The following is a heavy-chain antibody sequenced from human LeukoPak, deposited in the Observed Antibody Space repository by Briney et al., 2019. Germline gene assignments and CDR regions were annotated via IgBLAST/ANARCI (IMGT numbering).Heavy chain of an antibody. J-gene: IGHJ6*03. D-gene: IGHD1-14*01. V-gene: IGHV3-21*01. CDR2: ISSSSSYI. Sequence: GGSLRLSCAASGFTFSSYSMNWVRQAPGKGLEWVSSISSSSSYIYYADPVKGRFTISRDNAKNSLYLQMNSLRAEDTAVYYCARAGTSNYMDVWGKGTTVTVSS. CDR1: GFTFSSYS. CDR3: ARAGTSNYMDV.